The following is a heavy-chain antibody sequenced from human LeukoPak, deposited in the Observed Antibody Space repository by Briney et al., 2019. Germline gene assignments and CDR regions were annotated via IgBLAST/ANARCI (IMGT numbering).Heavy chain of an antibody. D-gene: IGHD1-26*01. J-gene: IGHJ4*02. CDR2: IGPEDGET. CDR1: GYTLTELS. CDR3: ATQARWELLLEYYFDY. V-gene: IGHV1-24*01. Sequence: ASVKVSCKVSGYTLTELSMHWVRQAPGKGLEWMGGIGPEDGETIYAQKFQGRVTMTEDTSTDTAYMELSSLRSEDTAVYYCATQARWELLLEYYFDYWGQGTLVTVSS.